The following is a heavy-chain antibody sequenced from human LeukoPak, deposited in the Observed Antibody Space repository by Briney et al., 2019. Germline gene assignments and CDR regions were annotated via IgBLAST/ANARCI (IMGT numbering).Heavy chain of an antibody. CDR3: ARGYDSSGYIYYYYMDV. V-gene: IGHV3-64*01. D-gene: IGHD3-22*01. CDR1: GFTFSNYA. Sequence: GGSLRLSCAASGFTFSNYAIHWVRQAPGKGLECVSAISSIEGRIFYANSVKGRFTISRDNSKNTVFLQMGSLRSDDTAVYYCARGYDSSGYIYYYYMDVWGKGTTVTVSS. J-gene: IGHJ6*03. CDR2: ISSIEGRI.